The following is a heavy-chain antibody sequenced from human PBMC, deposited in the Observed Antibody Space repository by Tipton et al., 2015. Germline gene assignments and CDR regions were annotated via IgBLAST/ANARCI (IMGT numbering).Heavy chain of an antibody. CDR2: ARDRTHSYTT. CDR1: GFTFSDQY. V-gene: IGHV3-72*01. J-gene: IGHJ4*02. Sequence: GSLRLSCAASGFTFSDQYMDWVRQAPGKGLEWVSRARDRTHSYTTEYAASVEGRFTISRDDSKNSLYLQMNNLKTEDTAVYYCVKSRGTYYPSFDSWGQGTLVTVSS. D-gene: IGHD1-26*01. CDR3: VKSRGTYYPSFDS.